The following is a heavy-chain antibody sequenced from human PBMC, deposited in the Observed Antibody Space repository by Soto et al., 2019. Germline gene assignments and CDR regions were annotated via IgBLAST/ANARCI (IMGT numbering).Heavy chain of an antibody. V-gene: IGHV3-23*01. D-gene: IGHD1-26*01. CDR2: ISASGGNT. CDR3: ARGRDGYYPLGGY. CDR1: GFTFSGSA. J-gene: IGHJ4*02. Sequence: GGSLRLSCAASGFTFSGSAFSWVRQAPGKGLEWVSAISASGGNTYYADSVKGRFTISRDNSRNTLFLQMNILRSEDTAVYYCARGRDGYYPLGGYWGQGTLVTVPQ.